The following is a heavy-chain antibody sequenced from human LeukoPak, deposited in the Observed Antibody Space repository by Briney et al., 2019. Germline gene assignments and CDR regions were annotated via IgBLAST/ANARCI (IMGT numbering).Heavy chain of an antibody. V-gene: IGHV4-34*01. Sequence: SETLSLTCAVYGGSFSGYYWSWIRQPPGKGLEWIGEINHSGSTNYNPSLKSRVTISVDTSKNQFSLKLSSVTAADTAVYYCARCPNVSDFWSGYSYFQHWGQGTLVTVSS. D-gene: IGHD3-3*01. J-gene: IGHJ1*01. CDR3: ARCPNVSDFWSGYSYFQH. CDR2: INHSGST. CDR1: GGSFSGYY.